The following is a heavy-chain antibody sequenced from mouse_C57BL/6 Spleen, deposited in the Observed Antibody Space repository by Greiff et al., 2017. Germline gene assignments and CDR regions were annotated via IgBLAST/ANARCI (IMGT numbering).Heavy chain of an antibody. J-gene: IGHJ1*03. V-gene: IGHV1-64*01. CDR1: GYTFTSYW. Sequence: QVQLQQPGAELVKPGASVKLSCKASGYTFTSYWMHWVKQRPGQGLEWIGMIHPNSGSTNYNEKFKSKATLTVDKSSSTAYMQLSSLTSEDSAVYYCARHGSSPHWYFDVWGTGTTVTVSS. CDR3: ARHGSSPHWYFDV. CDR2: IHPNSGST. D-gene: IGHD1-1*01.